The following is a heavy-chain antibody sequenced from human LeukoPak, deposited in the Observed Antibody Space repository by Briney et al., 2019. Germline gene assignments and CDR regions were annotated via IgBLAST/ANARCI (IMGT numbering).Heavy chain of an antibody. CDR1: GFTFSSYG. D-gene: IGHD2-21*02. Sequence: GRSLRLSCAASGFTFSSYGMHWVRQAPGKGLEWVAVISYDGSNKYYADSVKGRFTISRDNSKNTLYLQMNSLRAEDTAVYYCAKEDYCGGDCYSGVYWGQGTLVTVSS. CDR3: AKEDYCGGDCYSGVY. V-gene: IGHV3-30*18. J-gene: IGHJ4*02. CDR2: ISYDGSNK.